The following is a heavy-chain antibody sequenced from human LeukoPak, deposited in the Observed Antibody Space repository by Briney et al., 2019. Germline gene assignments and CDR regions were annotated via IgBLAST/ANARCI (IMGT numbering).Heavy chain of an antibody. Sequence: PSETLSLTCTVSGGSISSYYWSWIRQPPGKGLEWIGYIYYSGSANYNPSLKSRVTISVDTSKNQFSLKLSSVTAADTAVYYCAGYYDSSGYSSFVYWGQGTLVTVSS. V-gene: IGHV4-59*01. CDR2: IYYSGSA. D-gene: IGHD3-22*01. J-gene: IGHJ4*02. CDR1: GGSISSYY. CDR3: AGYYDSSGYSSFVY.